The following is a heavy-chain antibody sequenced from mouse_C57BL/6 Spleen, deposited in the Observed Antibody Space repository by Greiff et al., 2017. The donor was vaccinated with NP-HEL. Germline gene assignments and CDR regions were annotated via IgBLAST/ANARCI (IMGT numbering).Heavy chain of an antibody. CDR2: IYPGDGDT. V-gene: IGHV1-80*01. Sequence: QVQLKESGAELVKPGASVKISCKASGYAFSSYWMNWVKQRPGKGLEWIGQIYPGDGDTNYNGKFKGKATLTADKSSSTAYMQLSSLTSEDSAVYFCARSPSYYSNYDAMDYWGQGTSVTVSS. CDR1: GYAFSSYW. J-gene: IGHJ4*01. CDR3: ARSPSYYSNYDAMDY. D-gene: IGHD2-5*01.